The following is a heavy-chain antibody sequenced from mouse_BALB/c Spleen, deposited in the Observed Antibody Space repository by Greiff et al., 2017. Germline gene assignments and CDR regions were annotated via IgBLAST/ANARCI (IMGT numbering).Heavy chain of an antibody. CDR1: GYTFTSYT. V-gene: IGHV1-4*01. D-gene: IGHD2-4*01. J-gene: IGHJ3*01. Sequence: QVQLQQSGAELARPGASVKMSCKASGYTFTSYTMHWVKQRPGQGLEWIGYINPSSGYTNYNQKFKDKATLTADKSSSTAYMQLSSLTSEDSAVYYCAGEDPLYYDYDGFAYWGQGTLVTVSA. CDR2: INPSSGYT. CDR3: AGEDPLYYDYDGFAY.